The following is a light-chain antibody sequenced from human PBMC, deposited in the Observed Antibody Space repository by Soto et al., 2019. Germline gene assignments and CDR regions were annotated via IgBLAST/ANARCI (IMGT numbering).Light chain of an antibody. V-gene: IGLV2-14*01. CDR2: DVS. CDR3: SSYTNSGTYV. CDR1: SSDVGAYNY. J-gene: IGLJ1*01. Sequence: QSVLTQPASVSGSPGQSITISCTGTSSDVGAYNYVSWYQQHPGKAPKLMIYDVSNRPSGISDRFSVSKSGNTASLTISNLQADDEADYYCSSYTNSGTYVFGTGTKVT.